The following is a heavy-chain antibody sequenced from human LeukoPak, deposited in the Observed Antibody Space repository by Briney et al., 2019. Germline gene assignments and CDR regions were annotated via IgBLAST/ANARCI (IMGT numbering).Heavy chain of an antibody. CDR1: GFTFSSYA. D-gene: IGHD3-10*01. Sequence: PGGSLRLSCAASGFTFSSYAMSWVRQAPGKGLEWVSTISGSGGSTYYADSVKGRSTISRDNSKNTLYLQMNSLRAEDTAVYYCAKGYGSGSSRYYFDYWGQGTLVTVSS. J-gene: IGHJ4*02. CDR2: ISGSGGST. V-gene: IGHV3-23*01. CDR3: AKGYGSGSSRYYFDY.